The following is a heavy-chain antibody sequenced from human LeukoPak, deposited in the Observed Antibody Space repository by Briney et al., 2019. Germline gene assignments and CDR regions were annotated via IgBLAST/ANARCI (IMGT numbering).Heavy chain of an antibody. J-gene: IGHJ4*02. CDR1: GYSISSGYY. D-gene: IGHD3-16*01. CDR2: IYSRGYT. V-gene: IGHV4-38-2*02. Sequence: SETLSLTCNVSGYSISSGYYWGWIQQPPGKGLELIGSIYSRGYTHYSPSLKGRVTMSVDTSKNDFSLKLSSVAAADTDIYYCVRDMNPTHYFDYWGQGTLVTVSS. CDR3: VRDMNPTHYFDY.